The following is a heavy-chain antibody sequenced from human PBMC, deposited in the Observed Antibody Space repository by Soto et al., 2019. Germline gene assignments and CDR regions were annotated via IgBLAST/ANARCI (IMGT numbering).Heavy chain of an antibody. D-gene: IGHD3-3*01. V-gene: IGHV3-23*01. J-gene: IGHJ6*02. CDR3: AKPTIFGGDSFYGMDV. CDR2: ISGSGSGT. CDR1: GFTFSSYA. Sequence: XGSLRLSCAASGFTFSSYAMGWVRQAPGDGLEWISTISGSGSGTYYADSVKGRFTISRDNSKNTLYMQMNSLSAEDTAVYYCAKPTIFGGDSFYGMDVWGQGTTVTVSS.